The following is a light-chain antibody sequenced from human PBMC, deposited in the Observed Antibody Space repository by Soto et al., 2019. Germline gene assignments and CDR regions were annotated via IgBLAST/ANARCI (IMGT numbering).Light chain of an antibody. V-gene: IGLV1-40*01. CDR2: GHN. J-gene: IGLJ7*01. CDR1: VSNIGAGYE. CDR3: QSYDSSLSGSGV. Sequence: QSALTQPPSVSGAPGQRVTISCTGSVSNIGAGYEVHWYQQLPGTAPKLLISGHNNRPSGVPDRFFGSKSGTSASLTITGLQAEDEADYFCQSYDSSLSGSGVFGGGTQLTVL.